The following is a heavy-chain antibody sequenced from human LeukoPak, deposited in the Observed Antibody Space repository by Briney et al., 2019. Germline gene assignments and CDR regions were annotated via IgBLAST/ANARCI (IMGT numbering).Heavy chain of an antibody. CDR1: GFTFSSYA. Sequence: PGGSLRLSCAASGFTFSSYAMSWVRQAPGKGLEWVAVISYDGSNKYYADSVKGRFTISRDNSKNTLYLQMNSLRAEDTAVYYCARGGYSYGYPVGYFDYWGQGTLVTVSS. CDR2: ISYDGSNK. CDR3: ARGGYSYGYPVGYFDY. J-gene: IGHJ4*02. D-gene: IGHD5-18*01. V-gene: IGHV3-30-3*01.